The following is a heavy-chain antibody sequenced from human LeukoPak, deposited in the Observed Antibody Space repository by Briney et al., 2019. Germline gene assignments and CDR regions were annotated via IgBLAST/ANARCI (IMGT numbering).Heavy chain of an antibody. J-gene: IGHJ5*02. D-gene: IGHD6-19*01. CDR1: GFTFTDYY. CDR2: ISSSSSYT. Sequence: PGGSLRLSCAASGFTFTDYYMNWIRQAPGKGLEWVSYISSSSSYTNYADSVKGRFTISRDNAKNSLYLQMNSLRAEDTAVYYCAKDRGTAVAGTNWFDPWGQGTLVTVSS. V-gene: IGHV3-11*06. CDR3: AKDRGTAVAGTNWFDP.